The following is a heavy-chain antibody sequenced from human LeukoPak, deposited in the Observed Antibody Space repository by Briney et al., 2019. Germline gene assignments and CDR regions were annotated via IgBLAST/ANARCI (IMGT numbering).Heavy chain of an antibody. Sequence: GGSLRLSCEGSAFIFSGHWMNWVRQTPGKGLEWVASIKEDGSERQYVDSVKGRFSISRDNTKGSLFLQLNSLRAEDTAVYYCARVEVIVVVVAATPTSYYFDYWGQGTLVTVSS. J-gene: IGHJ4*02. D-gene: IGHD2-15*01. CDR3: ARVEVIVVVVAATPTSYYFDY. V-gene: IGHV3-7*03. CDR1: AFIFSGHW. CDR2: IKEDGSER.